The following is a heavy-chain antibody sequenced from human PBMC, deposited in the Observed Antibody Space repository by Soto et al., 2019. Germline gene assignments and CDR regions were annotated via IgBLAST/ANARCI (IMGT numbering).Heavy chain of an antibody. J-gene: IGHJ4*01. CDR2: FRESGGTT. V-gene: IGHV3-23*01. CDR3: AQDSHWAIISPTHHY. D-gene: IGHD2-2*01. CDR1: GFAFSTSA. Sequence: GGSLRLSCAASGFAFSTSAMSWVRQAPGKGLEWVSTFRESGGTTHYANSVKGRFTISRDTSQNMLYLHMNGLRAEDTAIYYCAQDSHWAIISPTHHYWGHGTLVTVSS.